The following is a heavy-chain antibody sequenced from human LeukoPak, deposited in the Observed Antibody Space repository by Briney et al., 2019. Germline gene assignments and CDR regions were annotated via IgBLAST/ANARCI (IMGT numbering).Heavy chain of an antibody. CDR1: GGSITGHH. CDR2: IFYSGTT. V-gene: IGHV4-59*08. Sequence: SETLSLTCTVSGGSITGHHWSWIRQAPGKGLEWIGNIFYSGTTNYNPSLESRVTMAVDTSRNQFSLKLNSVTAADTAVYSCARGAPPQNWGQGALVTVSS. CDR3: ARGAPPQN. J-gene: IGHJ4*02.